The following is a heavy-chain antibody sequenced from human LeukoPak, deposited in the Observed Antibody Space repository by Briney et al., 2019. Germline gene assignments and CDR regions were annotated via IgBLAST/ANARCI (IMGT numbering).Heavy chain of an antibody. Sequence: PGGSLRLSCAGSGFTFRNYAMSWARQAPGKGLEWVSAISGAGYNTYYADSVKGRFTLSRDNSKNTLFLQMNSLRAEDTALYYCAKDLKEGFCSTTSCYGIDSWGQGTLVTVSS. CDR2: ISGAGYNT. CDR3: AKDLKEGFCSTTSCYGIDS. D-gene: IGHD2-2*01. V-gene: IGHV3-23*01. J-gene: IGHJ4*02. CDR1: GFTFRNYA.